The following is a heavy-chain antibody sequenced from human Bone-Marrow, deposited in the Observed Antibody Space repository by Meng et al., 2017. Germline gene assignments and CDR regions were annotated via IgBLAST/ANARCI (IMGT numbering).Heavy chain of an antibody. J-gene: IGHJ4*02. CDR2: ISGEGANK. CDR3: AGGAGIF. D-gene: IGHD6-13*01. CDR1: GVSDSPIL. V-gene: IGHV3-30*14. Sequence: GQWLGAWGGAVQLGLSRRLSCFVAGVSDSPILHWVRQAPGEGPEWLAFISGEGANKLCADSVKDRFSISRDNSKNTLYLQMNSLRAEDTAVYYCAGGAGIFGGQGTLVTVSS.